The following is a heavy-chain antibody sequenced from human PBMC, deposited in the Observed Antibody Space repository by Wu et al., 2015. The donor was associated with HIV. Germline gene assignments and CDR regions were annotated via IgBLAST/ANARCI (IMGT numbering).Heavy chain of an antibody. CDR1: GYTFTSNW. D-gene: IGHD3-3*01. CDR2: INPKGGSP. V-gene: IGHV1-46*01. CDR3: ARDWQYQVTFGDYYMDI. Sequence: QVHLVQSGAEVKKPGASVKISCKASGYTFTSNWMHWVRQAPGQGLEWMGIINPKGGSPSYAQKFLDRVTITSDTSTTTVNLVLANLRHNDTATYYCARDWQYQVTFGDYYMDIWGNGTTVIVS. J-gene: IGHJ6*03.